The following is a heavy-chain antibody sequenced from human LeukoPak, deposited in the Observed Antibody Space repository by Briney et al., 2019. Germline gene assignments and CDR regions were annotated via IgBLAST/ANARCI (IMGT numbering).Heavy chain of an antibody. D-gene: IGHD5-18*01. J-gene: IGHJ4*02. V-gene: IGHV3-30*18. Sequence: PGRSLRLSCAASGFTFSSYGMHWVRQAPGKGLEWVAVISCDGSNKYYADSVKGRFTISRDNSKNTLYLQMNSLRAEDTAVYYCAKDLNSYGYGDYFDYWGQGTLVTVSS. CDR3: AKDLNSYGYGDYFDY. CDR1: GFTFSSYG. CDR2: ISCDGSNK.